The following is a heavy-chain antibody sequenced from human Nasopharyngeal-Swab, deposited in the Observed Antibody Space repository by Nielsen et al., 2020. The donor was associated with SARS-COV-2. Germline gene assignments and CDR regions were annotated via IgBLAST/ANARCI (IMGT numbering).Heavy chain of an antibody. CDR2: IKQDGSEK. Sequence: VRQAPGKGLEWVANIKQDGSEKYYVDSVKGRFTISRDNAKNSLYLQMNSLRAEDTAVYYCAREAATRPTNWFDPWGQGTLVTSPQ. CDR3: AREAATRPTNWFDP. D-gene: IGHD2-15*01. J-gene: IGHJ5*02. V-gene: IGHV3-7*01.